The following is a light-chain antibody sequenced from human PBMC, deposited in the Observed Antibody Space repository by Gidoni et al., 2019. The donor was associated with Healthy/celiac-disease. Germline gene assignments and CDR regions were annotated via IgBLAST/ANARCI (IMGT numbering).Light chain of an antibody. CDR3: QQRSNWPS. Sequence: IVLIQSPATLSLSPGERATLSCRASQSVSSYLAWYQQKPGQAPRLLIYDASNRATGIPARFSGSGSGTDFTLTISSLEPKDFAVYYCQQRSNWPSFGQGTKVEIK. V-gene: IGKV3-11*01. J-gene: IGKJ1*01. CDR1: QSVSSY. CDR2: DAS.